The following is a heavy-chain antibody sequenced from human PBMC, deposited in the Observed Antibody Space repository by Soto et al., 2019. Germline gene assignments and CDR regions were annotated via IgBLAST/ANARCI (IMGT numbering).Heavy chain of an antibody. J-gene: IGHJ6*03. D-gene: IGHD2-2*01. V-gene: IGHV3-23*01. Sequence: GSLRLSCAASGFTFSSYAMNWVRQAPGKGPEWVSAIRGSGGNTYYADSVKGRFTISRDNSKNTLYLQLNSLRAEDTAVYYYAKDRLVVILAATVGGYYYYYMDVWGKGTTVTVSS. CDR2: IRGSGGNT. CDR1: GFTFSSYA. CDR3: AKDRLVVILAATVGGYYYYYMDV.